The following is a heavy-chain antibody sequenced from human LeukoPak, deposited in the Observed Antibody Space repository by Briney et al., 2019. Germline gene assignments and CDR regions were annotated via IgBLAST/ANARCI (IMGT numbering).Heavy chain of an antibody. CDR1: GFTLSSDW. CDR3: ATVFGY. CDR2: MNQDGSDT. V-gene: IGHV3-74*01. J-gene: IGHJ4*02. Sequence: GGSLTLSCAVSGFTLSSDWMHWVRPAPGKGLEWVSRMNQDGSDTSYADSVKGRFTISRDNAKNTVYLQMNSLRAEDSAVYYCATVFGYWGQGTLVTVSS.